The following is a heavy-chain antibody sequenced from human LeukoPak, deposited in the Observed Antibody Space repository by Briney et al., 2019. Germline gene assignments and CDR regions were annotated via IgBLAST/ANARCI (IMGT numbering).Heavy chain of an antibody. CDR1: GGSISSSRYY. CDR3: ALLRYFDWLLYWDY. CDR2: IYYSGST. Sequence: SETLSLTRTVSGGSISSSRYYWGWIRQPPGKGPEWIGSIYYSGSTYYNPSLKSRVTISVDTSKNQFSLKLSSVTAADTAVYYCALLRYFDWLLYWDYWGQGTLVTVSS. V-gene: IGHV4-39*01. D-gene: IGHD3-9*01. J-gene: IGHJ4*02.